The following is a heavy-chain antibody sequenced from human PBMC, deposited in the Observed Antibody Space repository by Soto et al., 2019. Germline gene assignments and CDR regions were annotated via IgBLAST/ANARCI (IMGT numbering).Heavy chain of an antibody. CDR2: ISSSSSYI. Sequence: EVQLVESGGGLVKPGGSLRLSCAASGFTFSSYSMNWVRQAPGKGLEWVSSISSSSSYIYYADSVKGRFTISRDNAKNSLYLQMNRLRAEDTAVYYCARDLGREYSYCDHYHGLDVWGQGTTVTVSS. J-gene: IGHJ6*02. D-gene: IGHD5-18*01. V-gene: IGHV3-21*01. CDR1: GFTFSSYS. CDR3: ARDLGREYSYCDHYHGLDV.